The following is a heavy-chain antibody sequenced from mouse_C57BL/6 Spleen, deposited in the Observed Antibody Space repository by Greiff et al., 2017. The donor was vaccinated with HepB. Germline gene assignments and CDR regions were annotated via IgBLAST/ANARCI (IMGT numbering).Heavy chain of an antibody. CDR3: ARQGGSSFYAMDY. CDR1: GFTFSSYG. D-gene: IGHD1-1*01. Sequence: EVKLVESGGDLVKPGGSLKLSCAASGFTFSSYGMSWVRQTPDKRLEWVATISSGGSYTYYPDSVKGRFTISRDNAKNTLYLQMSSLKSEDTAMYYCARQGGSSFYAMDYWGQGTSVTVSS. J-gene: IGHJ4*01. CDR2: ISSGGSYT. V-gene: IGHV5-6*01.